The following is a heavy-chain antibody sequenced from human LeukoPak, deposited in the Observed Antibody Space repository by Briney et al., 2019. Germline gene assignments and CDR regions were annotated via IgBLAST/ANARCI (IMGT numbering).Heavy chain of an antibody. CDR3: ARRNWPRGDFDY. CDR2: IYSRGGI. Sequence: KASETLSLTCNVSGGSFSSDYWSWMPQPPGKGLEWITYIYSRGGINSPPSLKSRVTILVDMSNNQSSLKLASGTAADTAVYYCARRNWPRGDFDYWGQGTLVTVSS. V-gene: IGHV4-59*08. D-gene: IGHD1-1*01. J-gene: IGHJ4*02. CDR1: GGSFSSDY.